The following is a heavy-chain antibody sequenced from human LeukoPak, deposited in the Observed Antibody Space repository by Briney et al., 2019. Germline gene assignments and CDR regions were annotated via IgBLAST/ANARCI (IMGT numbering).Heavy chain of an antibody. CDR3: ARDNYDILTGRILGFDY. V-gene: IGHV3-21*01. J-gene: IGHJ4*02. Sequence: GGSLRLSCAASGFTFSSYRMTWVRQAPGKGLEWVSTIDGSSNYIYYADSVKGRFSISRDNAKNSLYLQMNSLRAEDTAVYYCARDNYDILTGRILGFDYWGQGTLVTVSS. CDR2: IDGSSNYI. CDR1: GFTFSSYR. D-gene: IGHD3-9*01.